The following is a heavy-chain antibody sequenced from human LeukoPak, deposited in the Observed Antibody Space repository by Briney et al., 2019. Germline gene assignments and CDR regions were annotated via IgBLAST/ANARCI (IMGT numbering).Heavy chain of an antibody. J-gene: IGHJ5*02. CDR2: IYTSGNT. D-gene: IGHD3-10*01. Sequence: SETLSLTCTVSGGSISSGNYYWSWIRQPAGKGLEWIVRIYTSGNTNYNPSLKSRVTISVDTSKNQFSLKLSSVTAADTAVYYCARQRINANGSGSYKVVGWFDPWGQGTLVTVSS. V-gene: IGHV4-61*02. CDR1: GGSISSGNYY. CDR3: ARQRINANGSGSYKVVGWFDP.